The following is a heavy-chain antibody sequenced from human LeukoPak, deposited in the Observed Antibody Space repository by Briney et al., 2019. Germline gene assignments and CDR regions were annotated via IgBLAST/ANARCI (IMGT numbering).Heavy chain of an antibody. Sequence: ASVKVSCKASGYTFNSYYMHWVRQAPGQGLEWVGLISPTGDSTNYAQTFRGRVTMTRDTSTNTVYMDLSSLGSEDTAVYYCAREASGGYFDYWGQGTLVIVSS. D-gene: IGHD4-23*01. V-gene: IGHV1-46*02. CDR2: ISPTGDST. CDR3: AREASGGYFDY. CDR1: GYTFNSYY. J-gene: IGHJ4*02.